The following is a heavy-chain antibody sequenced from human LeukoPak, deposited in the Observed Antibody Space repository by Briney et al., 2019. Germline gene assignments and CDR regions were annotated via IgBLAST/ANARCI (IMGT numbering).Heavy chain of an antibody. CDR3: ARGPPLGYCSSTSCYTRKGFYNRFDP. V-gene: IGHV1-69*05. Sequence: ASVKVSCKASGGTFSSYAISWVRQAPGQGLEWMGGIIPIFGTANYAQKFQGRVTITTDESTSTAYMELSSLRSEDTAVYYCARGPPLGYCSSTSCYTRKGFYNRFDPWGQGTLVTVSS. CDR1: GGTFSSYA. D-gene: IGHD2-2*02. J-gene: IGHJ5*02. CDR2: IIPIFGTA.